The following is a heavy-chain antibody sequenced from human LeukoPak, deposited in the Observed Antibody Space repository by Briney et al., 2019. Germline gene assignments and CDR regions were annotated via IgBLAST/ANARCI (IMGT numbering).Heavy chain of an antibody. J-gene: IGHJ4*02. D-gene: IGHD3-22*01. CDR2: LWYDGSNE. V-gene: IGHV3-33*01. CDR3: ARVRADSSGHDIDY. CDR1: GFTFSAYV. Sequence: PGTSLRLSCAASGFTFSAYVMHWVRQAPAKGLEWVAILWYDGSNEYYADSVKGRFTMSRDNSKNTLHLQMNSLRAEDTAVYYCARVRADSSGHDIDYWGQGTLVTVSS.